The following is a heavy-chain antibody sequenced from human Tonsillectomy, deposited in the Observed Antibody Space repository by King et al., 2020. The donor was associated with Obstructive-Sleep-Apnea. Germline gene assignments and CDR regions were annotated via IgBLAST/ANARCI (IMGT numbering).Heavy chain of an antibody. D-gene: IGHD3-10*01. CDR2: IYPSDSDI. J-gene: IGHJ4*02. CDR1: GYSFTTYW. Sequence: VQLVESGAEVKKPGESLKISCKGSGYSFTTYWIGWVRQMPGKGLEWMGIIYPSDSDITYSPSFQGQVTISADKSISTAYLQWSSLKASDTAVYYCGRRDYYGSAIGYWGQGTLVTVSS. V-gene: IGHV5-51*01. CDR3: GRRDYYGSAIGY.